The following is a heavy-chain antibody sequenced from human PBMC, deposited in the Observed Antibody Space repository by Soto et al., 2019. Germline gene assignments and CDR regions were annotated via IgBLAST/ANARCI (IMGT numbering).Heavy chain of an antibody. CDR3: ATDKPAVSLEQLVLNGFDP. V-gene: IGHV1-24*01. D-gene: IGHD6-6*01. CDR1: GYTLTELS. Sequence: GASVKVSCKVSGYTLTELSMHWVRQAPGKGLEWMGGFDPEDGETIYAQKFQGRVTMTEDTSTDTAYMELSSLRSEDTAVYYCATDKPAVSLEQLVLNGFDPWGQGTLVTVSS. J-gene: IGHJ5*02. CDR2: FDPEDGET.